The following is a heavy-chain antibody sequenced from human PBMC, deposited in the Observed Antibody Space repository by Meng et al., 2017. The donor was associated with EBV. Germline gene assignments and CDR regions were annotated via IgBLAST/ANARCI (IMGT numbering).Heavy chain of an antibody. V-gene: IGHV1-69*01. CDR1: GGPFRYYA. D-gene: IGHD3-10*01. Sequence: QVPPVESGAGVKKPGSSVKVSCKTSGGPFRYYAISWVRQAPGQGLEWLGGFLPRLGAPNYAQKFHGRVKITADESTSTHYMDLSSLRSEDTAIYYCASESGRGYTPDYWGQGTLVTVSS. CDR3: ASESGRGYTPDY. J-gene: IGHJ4*02. CDR2: FLPRLGAP.